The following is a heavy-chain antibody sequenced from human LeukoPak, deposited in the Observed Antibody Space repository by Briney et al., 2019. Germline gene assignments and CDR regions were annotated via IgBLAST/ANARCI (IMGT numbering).Heavy chain of an antibody. V-gene: IGHV3-23*01. CDR2: ISGSGGST. Sequence: GGSLRLSSAASGFTFSSYAMSWVRQAPGKGLEWVSAISGSGGSTYYADSVKGRFTISRDNSKNTLYLQMNSLRAEDTAVYYCAKGFFRARFGEIFDYWGQGTLVTVSP. CDR3: AKGFFRARFGEIFDY. D-gene: IGHD3-10*01. CDR1: GFTFSSYA. J-gene: IGHJ4*02.